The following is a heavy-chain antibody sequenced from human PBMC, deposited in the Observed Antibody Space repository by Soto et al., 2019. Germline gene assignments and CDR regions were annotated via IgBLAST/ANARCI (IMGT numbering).Heavy chain of an antibody. CDR1: GFSFSSYW. D-gene: IGHD6-13*01. J-gene: IGHJ4*02. CDR3: ARVAAAGRGTDY. CDR2: ITQDGSAE. Sequence: GGSLRLSCAASGFSFSSYWMTWVRQAPGKGLEWVATITQDGSAEYYVESVKGRFTISRDNSKNSLYLQMNTLRAEDRAVYYCARVAAAGRGTDYWGQGT. V-gene: IGHV3-7*04.